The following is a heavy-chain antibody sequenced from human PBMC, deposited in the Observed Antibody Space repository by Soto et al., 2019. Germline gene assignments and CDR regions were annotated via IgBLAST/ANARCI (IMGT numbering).Heavy chain of an antibody. CDR3: AKWTELRQFDY. CDR2: ISYSGST. D-gene: IGHD3-10*01. Sequence: SETLSLTCSVSGGSVSSGNYYWSWIRQPPGKGLEWIGSISYSGSTNYNPSLKSRVAISVDTSKNQFSLNLNSVTPADTAVYYCAKWTELRQFDYWGQGTLVTVSS. J-gene: IGHJ4*02. CDR1: GGSVSSGNYY. V-gene: IGHV4-61*01.